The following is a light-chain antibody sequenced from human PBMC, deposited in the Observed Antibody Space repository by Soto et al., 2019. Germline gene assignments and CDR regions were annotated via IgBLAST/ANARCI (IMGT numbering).Light chain of an antibody. CDR2: EVS. CDR3: CAYTSTGAIYV. CDR1: SHDIGGYKY. V-gene: IGLV2-14*01. J-gene: IGLJ1*01. Sequence: QSALTQPASVSGSPGQSITISCTGTSHDIGGYKYVYWYQQHPGKAPKLMIYEVSNRTSGVSNRFSGSKSGNTASLTISGLPTEDEADYYCCAYTSTGAIYVFGTGTQLTVL.